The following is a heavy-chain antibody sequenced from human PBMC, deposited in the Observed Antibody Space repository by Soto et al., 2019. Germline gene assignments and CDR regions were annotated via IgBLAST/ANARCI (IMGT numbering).Heavy chain of an antibody. J-gene: IGHJ6*02. D-gene: IGHD1-20*01. CDR1: GYTFTSYG. CDR3: ARGGITGTGPLGYYYYGMDV. Sequence: ASVKVSCKASGYTFTSYGISWVRHAPGQGXEWMGWISAYNGNTNYAQKLQGRVTMTTDTSTSTAYMELRSLRSDDTAVYYCARGGITGTGPLGYYYYGMDVWGQGTTVTVSS. CDR2: ISAYNGNT. V-gene: IGHV1-18*04.